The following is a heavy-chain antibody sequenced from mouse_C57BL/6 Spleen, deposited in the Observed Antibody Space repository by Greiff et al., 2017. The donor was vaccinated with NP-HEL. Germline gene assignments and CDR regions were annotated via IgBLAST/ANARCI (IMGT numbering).Heavy chain of an antibody. CDR2: IDPSDSET. D-gene: IGHD2-4*01. Sequence: QVHVKQPGAELVRPGSSVKLSCKASGYTFPSYWMHWVKQRPIQGLEWIGNIDPSDSETHYNQKFTDKATLTVDKSSSTAYMQLSSLTSEDSAVYYCAAYDYGFDYWGQGTTLTVSS. CDR3: AAYDYGFDY. V-gene: IGHV1-52*01. J-gene: IGHJ2*01. CDR1: GYTFPSYW.